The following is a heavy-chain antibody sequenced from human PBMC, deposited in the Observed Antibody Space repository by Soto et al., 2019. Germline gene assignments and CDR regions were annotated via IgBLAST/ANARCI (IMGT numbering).Heavy chain of an antibody. CDR3: ASDHVTTTSENWFDP. D-gene: IGHD1-1*01. Sequence: QVPLVQSGVEVKTPGASVKVSCQASGYTFFTYDISWVRQAPGQGLEWMGWISTYSGDTKYAQKFQGRNTMTTATPTTTAYLELRTLQSDTTAVYYVASDHVTTTSENWFDPWGQGTLVTVSS. V-gene: IGHV1-18*01. CDR2: ISTYSGDT. J-gene: IGHJ5*02. CDR1: GYTFFTYD.